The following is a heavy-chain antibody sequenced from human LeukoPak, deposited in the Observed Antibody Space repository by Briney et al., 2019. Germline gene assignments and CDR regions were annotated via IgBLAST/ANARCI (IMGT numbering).Heavy chain of an antibody. Sequence: GESLKISCKGSGYRFSEYWIAWVRQMPGKGLEWMGTAFPGDSDTRYSPSFQGQVTISADKSISTAYLQWSSLKASDTAMYYCASSPFSDYDILTGPLWDAFDIWGQGTMVTVSS. CDR1: GYRFSEYW. D-gene: IGHD3-9*01. J-gene: IGHJ3*02. CDR2: AFPGDSDT. CDR3: ASSPFSDYDILTGPLWDAFDI. V-gene: IGHV5-51*01.